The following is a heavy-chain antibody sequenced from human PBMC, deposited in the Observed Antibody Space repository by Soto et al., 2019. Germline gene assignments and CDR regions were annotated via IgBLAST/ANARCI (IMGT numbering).Heavy chain of an antibody. CDR3: AREGNLGRWIQPLDS. J-gene: IGHJ4*02. V-gene: IGHV4-59*11. CDR1: GGSISSHS. CDR2: VYYSGST. Sequence: SETLSLTCTVSGGSISSHSWSWIRQPPGEGLEWIGHVYYSGSTNYNPSLKSRVTISVDTSKNHFSLKLISVTTADTAVYFCAREGNLGRWIQPLDSWGQGTLVTVSS. D-gene: IGHD2-2*03.